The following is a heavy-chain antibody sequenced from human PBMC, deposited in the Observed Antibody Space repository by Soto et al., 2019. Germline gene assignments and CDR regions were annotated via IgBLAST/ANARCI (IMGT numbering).Heavy chain of an antibody. CDR2: INHSGST. CDR1: GGSFSGYY. D-gene: IGHD3-10*01. V-gene: IGHV4-34*01. Sequence: SETLSLTCAVYGGSFSGYYWSWIRQPPGKGLEWIGEINHSGSTNYNPSLKSRVTISVDTSKNQFSLKLSSVTAADTAVYYCASKRGGSGSYYNQYYYYMDVWGKGTTVTVSS. J-gene: IGHJ6*03. CDR3: ASKRGGSGSYYNQYYYYMDV.